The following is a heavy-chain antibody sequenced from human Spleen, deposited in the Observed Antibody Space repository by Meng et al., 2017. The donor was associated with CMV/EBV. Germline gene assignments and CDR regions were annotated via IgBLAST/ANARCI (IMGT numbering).Heavy chain of an antibody. Sequence: QGQVRHLGEGLLKPAETLYLTCAVYGGSFSVYYWSLNRLPPRKGLEWIGEINHSGSNNYDPSLKSRVTISVDTSKNQFSLKLSSVTAADTAVYDCARGDGDYGSYYWGQGTLVTVSS. CDR3: ARGDGDYGSYY. D-gene: IGHD4-17*01. J-gene: IGHJ4*02. V-gene: IGHV4-34*01. CDR1: GGSFSVYY. CDR2: INHSGSN.